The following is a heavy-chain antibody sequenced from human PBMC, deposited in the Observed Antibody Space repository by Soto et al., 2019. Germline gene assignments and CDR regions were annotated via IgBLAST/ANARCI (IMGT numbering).Heavy chain of an antibody. D-gene: IGHD1-1*01. J-gene: IGHJ4*02. CDR3: ARERTGDPTFFDY. CDR1: GDSVSSRSYY. Sequence: QVQLQESGPGLVKPSEALSLTCTVSGDSVSSRSYYWSWIRQPPGKALEWIGYIYYSGSTDYNPSLRSRVTLSVDTSKNQFSLKLTSVTAADTALYYCARERTGDPTFFDYWGQGTLVTVSS. V-gene: IGHV4-61*01. CDR2: IYYSGST.